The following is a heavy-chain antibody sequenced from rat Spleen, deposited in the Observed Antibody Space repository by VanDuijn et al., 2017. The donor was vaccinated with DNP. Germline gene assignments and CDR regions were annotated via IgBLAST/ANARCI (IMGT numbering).Heavy chain of an antibody. V-gene: IGHV5-7*01. CDR2: ITYDGSRT. J-gene: IGHJ3*01. Sequence: EVQLVESGGGLVQPGRSLKLSCAASGFTFSDYYMAWVRQAPTKGLEWVATITYDGSRTYYRDSVKGRFTISRDNAKSTLYLQMDSLRSEDTATYYCARQGSYYGYGWFAYWGQGTLVTVSS. CDR1: GFTFSDYY. CDR3: ARQGSYYGYGWFAY. D-gene: IGHD1-7*01.